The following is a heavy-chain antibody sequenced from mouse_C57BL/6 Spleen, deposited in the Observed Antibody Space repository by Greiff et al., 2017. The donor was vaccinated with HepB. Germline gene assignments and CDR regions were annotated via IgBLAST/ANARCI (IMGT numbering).Heavy chain of an antibody. CDR3: ARSMPPATMVTRGFAY. CDR2: INPNNGGT. V-gene: IGHV1-22*01. CDR1: GYTFTDYN. J-gene: IGHJ3*01. Sequence: VQLQQSGPELVKPGASVKMSCKASGYTFTDYNMHWVKQSHGKSLEWIGYINPNNGGTSYNQKFKGKATLTVNKSSSTAYMELRSLTSEDSAVYYCARSMPPATMVTRGFAYWGQGTLVTVSA. D-gene: IGHD2-2*01.